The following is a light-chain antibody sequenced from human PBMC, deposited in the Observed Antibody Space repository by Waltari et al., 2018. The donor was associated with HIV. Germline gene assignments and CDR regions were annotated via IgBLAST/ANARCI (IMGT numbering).Light chain of an antibody. V-gene: IGLV4-69*01. J-gene: IGLJ1*01. CDR2: LNNEGSH. CDR3: QTWGSGIQV. Sequence: QLVLTQSPSASASLGASVKLTCTLSSGHSSYAIAWHQQQPEKGPRYLMKLNNEGSHTKGDSIPNPFSGSSSGADHYLTISSLQSEDEADYYCQTWGSGIQVFGSGTKVTVL. CDR1: SGHSSYA.